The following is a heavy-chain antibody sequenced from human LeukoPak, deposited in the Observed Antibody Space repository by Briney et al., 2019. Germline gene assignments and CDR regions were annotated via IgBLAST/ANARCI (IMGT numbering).Heavy chain of an antibody. CDR1: GFSFNNYA. CDR3: AKDGLYDFWSGYYPVDY. CDR2: VSPSGYTT. Sequence: GESLRLSCAASGFSFNNYAMSWVRQAPGNWLEWVSSVSPSGYTTSYGDAVKGRFTISRDNSKNTLYLQMNSLRAEDTAVYDCAKDGLYDFWSGYYPVDYWGQGTLVTVSS. J-gene: IGHJ4*02. V-gene: IGHV3-23*01. D-gene: IGHD3-3*01.